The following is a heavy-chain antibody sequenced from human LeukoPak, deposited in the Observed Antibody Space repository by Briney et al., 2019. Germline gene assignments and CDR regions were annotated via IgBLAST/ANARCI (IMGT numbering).Heavy chain of an antibody. J-gene: IGHJ5*02. V-gene: IGHV4-34*01. D-gene: IGHD1-20*01. CDR2: INHSGST. CDR1: GGSFSGYY. CDR3: AGCLYTWNRNWFDP. Sequence: SETLSLTCAVYGGSFSGYYWSWIRQPPGKGLEWIGEINHSGSTNYNPSLKSRVTISVDTSKNQFSLKLSSVTAADTAVYYCAGCLYTWNRNWFDPWGQGTLVTVSS.